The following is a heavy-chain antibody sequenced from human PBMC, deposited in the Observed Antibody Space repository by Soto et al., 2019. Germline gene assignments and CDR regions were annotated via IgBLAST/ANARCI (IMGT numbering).Heavy chain of an antibody. CDR3: AADAIFGVVTSPYYYYGMDI. V-gene: IGHV1-58*01. J-gene: IGHJ6*02. Sequence: GASVKVSCKASGFTFTSSAVQWVRQARGQRLEWIGWIVVGSGNTNYAQKFQERVTITRDMSTSTAYMELSSLRSEDTAVYYCAADAIFGVVTSPYYYYGMDIWGQGTTVTVSS. D-gene: IGHD3-3*01. CDR1: GFTFTSSA. CDR2: IVVGSGNT.